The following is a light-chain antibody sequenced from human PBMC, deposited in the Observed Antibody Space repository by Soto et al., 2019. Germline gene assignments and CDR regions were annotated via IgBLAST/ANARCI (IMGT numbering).Light chain of an antibody. J-gene: IGLJ1*01. Sequence: QSVLTQPPSASGSPGQSVAISCTGTSSDVGGYNYVSWYQQHPGKAPKLMIYEVNKRPSGVPDRFSGSKSGNTASLTVSGLQAEDEADYFCCSHAGDNTYVFGTGTKVTVL. V-gene: IGLV2-8*01. CDR1: SSDVGGYNY. CDR3: CSHAGDNTYV. CDR2: EVN.